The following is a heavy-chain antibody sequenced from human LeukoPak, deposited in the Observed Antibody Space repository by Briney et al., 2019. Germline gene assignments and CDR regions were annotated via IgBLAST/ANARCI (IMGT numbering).Heavy chain of an antibody. J-gene: IGHJ4*02. CDR2: ISSSGSTI. D-gene: IGHD6-19*01. CDR3: ARDLGADSSGWYLGWEFDY. Sequence: PGGSLRLSCAASGFTFSSYEMNWVRQAPGKGLEWASYISSSGSTIYYADSVKGRFTISRDNAKNSLYLQMNSLRAEDTAVYYCARDLGADSSGWYLGWEFDYWGQGTLVTVSS. V-gene: IGHV3-48*03. CDR1: GFTFSSYE.